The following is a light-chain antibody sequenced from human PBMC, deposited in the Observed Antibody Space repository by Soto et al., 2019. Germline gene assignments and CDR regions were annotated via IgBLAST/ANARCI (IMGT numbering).Light chain of an antibody. J-gene: IGLJ1*01. V-gene: IGLV2-23*01. CDR2: EGS. CDR3: CSFASSSTFYF. CDR1: SSDVGSSNL. Sequence: QSVLTQPASGSGSPGQSSTISCTGTSSDVGSSNLVSWYQQYPGKAPKLIIYEGSRRPSGVSGRFSGSKSGNTASLTISGLQAEEEADYYCCSFASSSTFYFLGTGTKVPVL.